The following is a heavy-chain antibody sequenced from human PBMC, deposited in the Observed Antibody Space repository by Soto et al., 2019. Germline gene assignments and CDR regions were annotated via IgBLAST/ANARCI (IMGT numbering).Heavy chain of an antibody. Sequence: PGGSLRLSCVASGFTFTTYWMSWVRQAPGKGPEWVANIRQDGGAQYYVDSVKGRFTISRDNAKNSVYLQMDSLRAEATAVYYCVRGGHGSGSYLGSYWGQGILVTVSS. V-gene: IGHV3-7*03. D-gene: IGHD3-10*01. CDR1: GFTFTTYW. CDR3: VRGGHGSGSYLGSY. CDR2: IRQDGGAQ. J-gene: IGHJ4*02.